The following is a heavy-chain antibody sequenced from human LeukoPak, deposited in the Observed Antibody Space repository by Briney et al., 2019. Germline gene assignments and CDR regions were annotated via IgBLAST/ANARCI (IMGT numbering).Heavy chain of an antibody. D-gene: IGHD6-19*01. CDR3: AKDLGPIAVAGTFIDD. V-gene: IGHV1-2*06. J-gene: IGHJ4*02. Sequence: ASVKVSCKASGYTFTGYYIHWVRQAPGQGLEWMGRINPNSGGTNYAQKFQSRVTMTRDTSISTAYMELSRLRFDDTAVYYCAKDLGPIAVAGTFIDDWGQGTLVTVSS. CDR2: INPNSGGT. CDR1: GYTFTGYY.